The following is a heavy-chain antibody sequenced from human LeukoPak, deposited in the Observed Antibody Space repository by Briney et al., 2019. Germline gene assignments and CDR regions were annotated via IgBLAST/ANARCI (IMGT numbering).Heavy chain of an antibody. Sequence: SQTLSLTCAISGDSVSSNSAAWNWIRQSPSRGLEWLGRTYYRSKWYSDYAVSVKSRITIDPDTSKNQFSLQLNSVTPEDTAVYYCARVRRYSSGWYKLGEYDYWGQGTLVTVSS. CDR1: GDSVSSNSAA. CDR3: ARVRRYSSGWYKLGEYDY. J-gene: IGHJ4*02. V-gene: IGHV6-1*01. D-gene: IGHD6-19*01. CDR2: TYYRSKWYS.